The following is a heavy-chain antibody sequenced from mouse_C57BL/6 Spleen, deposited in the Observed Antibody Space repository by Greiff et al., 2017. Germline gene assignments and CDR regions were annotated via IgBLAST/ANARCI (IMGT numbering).Heavy chain of an antibody. J-gene: IGHJ1*03. CDR3: AREASHYYGSSYWYYDV. Sequence: EVKLMESEGGLVQPGSSMKLSCTASGFPFSDYYMAWVRQVPEKGLEWVANINYDGSSTYYLDSLKSRFIISRDNAKNILYLQMSSLKSEDTATYYCAREASHYYGSSYWYYDVWGTGTTVTVSS. V-gene: IGHV5-16*01. D-gene: IGHD1-1*01. CDR1: GFPFSDYY. CDR2: INYDGSST.